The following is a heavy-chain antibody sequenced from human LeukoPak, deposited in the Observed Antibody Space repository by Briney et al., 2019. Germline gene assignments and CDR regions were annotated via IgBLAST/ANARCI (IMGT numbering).Heavy chain of an antibody. D-gene: IGHD1-26*01. CDR3: AKDSSGRGAFDI. CDR1: GFMFTAYT. J-gene: IGHJ3*02. Sequence: GGSLRLSCAASGFMFTAYTMNWVRQAPGKGLEWVSAIGGSGGNTWYADSVKGRFSISRDNSKNTMYLQMNSLRVEDTAIYYCAKDSSGRGAFDIWGQGTMVTVSS. CDR2: IGGSGGNT. V-gene: IGHV3-23*01.